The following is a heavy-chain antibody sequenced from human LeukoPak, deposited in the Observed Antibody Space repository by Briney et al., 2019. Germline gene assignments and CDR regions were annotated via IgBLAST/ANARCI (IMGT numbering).Heavy chain of an antibody. CDR1: GFTFSSYE. Sequence: PGGSLRLSCAASGFTFSSYEMNWVRQAPGKGLEWLAFIWYDEITKNYADSVKGRFTISRDNSKNTLYVQLNSLRPDDTAVYYCAKDSSDYYFDYWGQGTLVTVSS. CDR3: AKDSSDYYFDY. D-gene: IGHD3-22*01. CDR2: IWYDEITK. V-gene: IGHV3-30*02. J-gene: IGHJ4*02.